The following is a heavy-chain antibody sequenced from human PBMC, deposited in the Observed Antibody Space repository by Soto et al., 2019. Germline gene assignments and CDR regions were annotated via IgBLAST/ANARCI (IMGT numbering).Heavy chain of an antibody. Sequence: ASVKVSCKASGYTFTSYYMHWVRQAPGQGLEWMGIINPSGGSTSYAQKFQGRVTMTRDTSTSTVYMELSSLRSEDTAVYYCARDRFQGRDGYNSIDYWGQGTLVTSPQ. J-gene: IGHJ4*02. CDR2: INPSGGST. D-gene: IGHD5-12*01. CDR1: GYTFTSYY. V-gene: IGHV1-46*01. CDR3: ARDRFQGRDGYNSIDY.